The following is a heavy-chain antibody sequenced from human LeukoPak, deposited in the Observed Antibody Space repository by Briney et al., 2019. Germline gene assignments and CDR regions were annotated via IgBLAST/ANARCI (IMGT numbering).Heavy chain of an antibody. V-gene: IGHV4-59*01. J-gene: IGHJ4*02. Sequence: PSETLSLTCTISGGSISSYYWSWIRQPPGKGLEWIGYIYYSGSTNYNPSLKSRVTISVDTSKNQFSLKLSSVTAADTAVYYCARNGYGYHFDYWGQGTLVTVSS. CDR1: GGSISSYY. D-gene: IGHD5-18*01. CDR3: ARNGYGYHFDY. CDR2: IYYSGST.